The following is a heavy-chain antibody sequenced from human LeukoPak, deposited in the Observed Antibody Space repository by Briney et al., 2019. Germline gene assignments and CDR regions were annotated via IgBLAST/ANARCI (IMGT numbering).Heavy chain of an antibody. V-gene: IGHV4-34*01. Sequence: SETLSLTCAVYGGSFSGYYWSWIRQPPGKGLEWIGEINHSESTNYNPSLKSRVTISVDTSKNQFSLKLSSVTAADTAVYYCASLAGGSGSYYNYNWFDPWGQGTLVTVSS. CDR2: INHSEST. D-gene: IGHD3-10*01. CDR1: GGSFSGYY. CDR3: ASLAGGSGSYYNYNWFDP. J-gene: IGHJ5*02.